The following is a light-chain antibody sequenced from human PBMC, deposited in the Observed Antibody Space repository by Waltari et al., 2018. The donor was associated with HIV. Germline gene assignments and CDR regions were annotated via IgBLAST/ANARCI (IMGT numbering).Light chain of an antibody. J-gene: IGKJ4*01. CDR2: GTS. V-gene: IGKV1-39*01. CDR3: QQSYGTPHT. CDR1: QIISSY. Sequence: DIQLTQSPSSLSDSVGDRVTITCRASQIISSYLNWDQQKPGKAPKLLIYGTSSLQSGVPSRFSGSGSATDFTLTISSLQPEDFASYYCQQSYGTPHTFGGGTKVEIK.